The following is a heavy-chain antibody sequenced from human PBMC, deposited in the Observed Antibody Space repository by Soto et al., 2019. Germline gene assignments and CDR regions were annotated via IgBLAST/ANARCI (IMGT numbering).Heavy chain of an antibody. CDR1: GFTFSSYA. J-gene: IGHJ4*02. V-gene: IGHV3-23*01. D-gene: IGHD2-15*01. CDR3: AKRRGAGGHFDY. Sequence: EALKISCAASGFTFSSYAMGWVRQGPGKGLEWVAVVSIGGSTHYADSVRGRFTISRDNSKNTLSLQMNSLTAEDTAVYFCAKRRGAGGHFDYWAQGALVTVSS. CDR2: VSIGGST.